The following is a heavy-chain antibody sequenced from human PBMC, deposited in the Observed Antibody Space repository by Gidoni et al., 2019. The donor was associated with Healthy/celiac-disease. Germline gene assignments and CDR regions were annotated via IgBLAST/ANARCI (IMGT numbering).Heavy chain of an antibody. V-gene: IGHV4-34*01. J-gene: IGHJ4*02. CDR1: GWSLSGYY. CDR2: INHSGST. D-gene: IGHD1-26*01. CDR3: ARGGRWYFDY. Sequence: QVQLQQWRAGLLKPSETLSLTCAVYGWSLSGYYRSWIRQPPGKGLEWIGEINHSGSTNYNPSLKRRVTISVDTSKNQFSRKLSSVAAADTAVYYCARGGRWYFDYWGQGTLVTVSS.